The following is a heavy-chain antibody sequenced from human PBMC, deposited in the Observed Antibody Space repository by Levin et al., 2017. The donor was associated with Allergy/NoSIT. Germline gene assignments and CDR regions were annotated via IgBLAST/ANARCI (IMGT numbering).Heavy chain of an antibody. D-gene: IGHD6-19*01. CDR3: AKDAFVGGWFPLGKDAFEM. CDR2: ISSDGRKK. CDR1: GFTFSSYG. J-gene: IGHJ3*02. Sequence: GGSLRLSCAASGFTFSSYGMHWVRQAPGKGLEWVAVISSDGRKKFYADSVKGRFTISRDNSKNTLDLQMNSLRAEDPAVYFCAKDAFVGGWFPLGKDAFEMWGQGTKVAVSS. V-gene: IGHV3-30*18.